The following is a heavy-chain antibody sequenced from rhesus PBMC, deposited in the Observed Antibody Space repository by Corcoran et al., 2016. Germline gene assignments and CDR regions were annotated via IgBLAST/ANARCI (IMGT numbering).Heavy chain of an antibody. CDR2: INRGGGST. CDR1: GFTFSSYW. D-gene: IGHD6-25*01. Sequence: EVQLVESGGGLAKPGGSLRLSCAASGFTFSSYWMNWVRQAPGKGLEWVSAINRGGGSTYYADSLKGRFTISRDNSKNTLSLQMNSLRAEDTAVYYCPKRGSGRYFDYWGQGVLVTVSS. CDR3: PKRGSGRYFDY. J-gene: IGHJ4*01. V-gene: IGHV3S25*01.